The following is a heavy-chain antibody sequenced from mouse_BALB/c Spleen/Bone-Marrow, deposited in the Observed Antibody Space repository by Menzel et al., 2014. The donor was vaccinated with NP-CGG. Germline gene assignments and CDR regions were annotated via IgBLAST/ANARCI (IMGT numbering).Heavy chain of an antibody. V-gene: IGHV1S127*01. CDR1: GYTFTSYW. J-gene: IGHJ3*01. CDR3: TRMWAY. Sequence: VQLQESGAELVKPGASLKMSCKASGYTFTSYWMHWVKQRPGQGLEWIGTIDPSDSYTSYNQKFKGKATLTVDTSSSTAYMQLSSLTSEDSAVYYCTRMWAYWGQGTLVTVSA. CDR2: IDPSDSYT.